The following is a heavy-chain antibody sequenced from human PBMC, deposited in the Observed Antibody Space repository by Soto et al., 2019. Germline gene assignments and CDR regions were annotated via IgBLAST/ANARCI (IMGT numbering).Heavy chain of an antibody. Sequence: PGGSPGLSCASSGFNFRSYSMNWVRQAQGKGLEWGSYISSSSSTIYYADSVKGRFTISRDNAKNSLYLQMNSLRDEDTAVYYCARKNTYYYDSSGRMDVWGQGTTVTVSS. D-gene: IGHD3-22*01. CDR3: ARKNTYYYDSSGRMDV. J-gene: IGHJ6*02. V-gene: IGHV3-48*02. CDR2: ISSSSSTI. CDR1: GFNFRSYS.